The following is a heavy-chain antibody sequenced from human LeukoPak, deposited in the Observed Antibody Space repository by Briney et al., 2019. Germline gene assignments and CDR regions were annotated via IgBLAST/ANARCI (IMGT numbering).Heavy chain of an antibody. Sequence: PSETLSLTCTVSGGSISSYYWSWIRQPPGKGLEWIGYIYYSGSTNYNPSLKSRVTISVDTSKNQFSLKLSSVTAADTAVYYCASYVAALGFDYWGQGTLVTVSS. CDR1: GGSISSYY. V-gene: IGHV4-59*08. CDR3: ASYVAALGFDY. D-gene: IGHD6-6*01. CDR2: IYYSGST. J-gene: IGHJ4*02.